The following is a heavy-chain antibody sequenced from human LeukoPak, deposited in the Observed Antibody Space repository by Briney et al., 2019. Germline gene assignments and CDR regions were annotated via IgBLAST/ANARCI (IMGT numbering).Heavy chain of an antibody. J-gene: IGHJ6*02. CDR3: ARGLDV. CDR2: IYPRDGST. V-gene: IGHV1-46*01. CDR1: GYTVTSNY. Sequence: ASVKVSCKASGYTVTSNYIHWVRQAPGQGLEWMGMIYPRDGSTSYAQKFQGRVTVTRDTSTSTVHMELSGLRSEDTAVYYCARGLDVWGQGTTVTVSS.